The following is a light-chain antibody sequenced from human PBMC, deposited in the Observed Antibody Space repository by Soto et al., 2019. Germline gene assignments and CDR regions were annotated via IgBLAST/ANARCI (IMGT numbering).Light chain of an antibody. Sequence: QSVLTQPPSVSGAPGQRVTISCTGSTSNIGTGYDVHWYQQVPGTAPKLLIYSDDQRPSGVPDRFSGSKSGTSASLAISGLQSEDEADYYCSAWDDSLNGVMFGGGTQLTVL. CDR3: SAWDDSLNGVM. CDR2: SDD. V-gene: IGLV1-44*01. CDR1: TSNIGTGYD. J-gene: IGLJ3*02.